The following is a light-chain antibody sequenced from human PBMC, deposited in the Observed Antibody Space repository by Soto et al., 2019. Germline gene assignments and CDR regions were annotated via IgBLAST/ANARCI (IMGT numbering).Light chain of an antibody. Sequence: QSALTQPPSASGSPGQSVTISCTGTSSDVGGYTYVSWYQQHPGEAPKLMIYEVSQRPSGVPDRFSGSKSGNTASLTVSGLQAEDEADYYCSSYAGSNNFVFGTGTKLTVL. CDR1: SSDVGGYTY. CDR2: EVS. V-gene: IGLV2-8*01. J-gene: IGLJ1*01. CDR3: SSYAGSNNFV.